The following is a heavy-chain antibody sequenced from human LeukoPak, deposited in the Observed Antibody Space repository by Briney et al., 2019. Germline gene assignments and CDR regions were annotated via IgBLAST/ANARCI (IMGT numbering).Heavy chain of an antibody. D-gene: IGHD3-16*01. CDR3: AKVLGEGVYYYYYMDV. J-gene: IGHJ6*03. CDR2: ISGSGGST. V-gene: IGHV3-23*01. CDR1: GFTFSSYA. Sequence: GGSLRLSCAASGFTFSSYAMSWVRQAPGKGLEWVSAISGSGGSTYYADSVKGRFTISRDNSKNTLYLQMNSLRAEDTAVYYCAKVLGEGVYYYYYMDVWGKGTTVTVSS.